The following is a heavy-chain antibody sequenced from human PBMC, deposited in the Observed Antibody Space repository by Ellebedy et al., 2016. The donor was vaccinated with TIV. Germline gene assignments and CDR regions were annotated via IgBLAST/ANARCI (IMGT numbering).Heavy chain of an antibody. CDR3: ARDWSFDY. V-gene: IGHV3-23*01. CDR2: LSATTGYA. Sequence: GESLKISCVASGFAFRTYPMNWVRQAPGKGLEWVSTLSATTGYAYYADSVRDRFTISRDTSKNTLFLQMDSLSADDTAMYYCARDWSFDYWGQGALVTVSS. D-gene: IGHD3-9*01. J-gene: IGHJ4*02. CDR1: GFAFRTYP.